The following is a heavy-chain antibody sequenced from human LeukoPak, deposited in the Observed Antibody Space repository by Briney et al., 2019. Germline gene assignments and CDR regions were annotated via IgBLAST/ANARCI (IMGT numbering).Heavy chain of an antibody. J-gene: IGHJ4*02. Sequence: GGSMTLSCAASGFTVSDNYNSWVRRAPGKRLELVSILYRGGGTYDADSVKGRFTISRDKNTLSLQMNSLRVEDTAVYYCAWPSQSSGYSFQYWGQGILVTVPS. CDR1: GFTVSDNY. D-gene: IGHD3-22*01. CDR2: LYRGGGT. V-gene: IGHV3-53*01. CDR3: AWPSQSSGYSFQY.